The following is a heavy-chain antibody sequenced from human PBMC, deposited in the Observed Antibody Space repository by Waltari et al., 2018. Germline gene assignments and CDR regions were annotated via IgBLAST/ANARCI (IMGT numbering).Heavy chain of an antibody. CDR2: IYSGGST. V-gene: IGHV3-23*03. J-gene: IGHJ4*02. Sequence: EVQLLESGGGLVQPGGSLRLSCAASGFTFSSYAMSWVRQAPGKGREWVSVIYSGGSTYYADSVKGRFTISRDNSKNTLYLQMNSLRAEDTAVYYCAKEGSVVTLDYWGQGTLVTVSS. CDR1: GFTFSSYA. D-gene: IGHD2-21*02. CDR3: AKEGSVVTLDY.